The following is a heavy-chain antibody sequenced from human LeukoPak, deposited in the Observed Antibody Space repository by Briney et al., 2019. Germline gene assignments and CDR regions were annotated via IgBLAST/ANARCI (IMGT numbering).Heavy chain of an antibody. V-gene: IGHV1-18*01. J-gene: IGHJ5*02. D-gene: IGHD3-10*01. Sequence: ASVKVSCKASGYTFTSYGISWVRQAPGQGLEWMGWISAYNGNTNYAQKLQGRVTMTTDTSTSTAYMELRSLRSDATAVYYCARDTDYYGSGSFWFDPWGQGTLVTVSS. CDR1: GYTFTSYG. CDR2: ISAYNGNT. CDR3: ARDTDYYGSGSFWFDP.